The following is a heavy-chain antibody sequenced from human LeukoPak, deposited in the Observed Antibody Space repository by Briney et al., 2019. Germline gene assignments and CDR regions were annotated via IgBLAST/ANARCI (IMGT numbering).Heavy chain of an antibody. V-gene: IGHV1-2*02. D-gene: IGHD2-2*01. CDR3: AYRLLEEIAFDI. Sequence: ASVKVSCKASGYTFTGYYMHWVRQAPGQGLEWMGWINPNSGGTNYAQKFQGRVTMTRDTSISTAYMELSRLRSDDTAVYYCAYRLLEEIAFDIWGQGTMVTVSS. CDR2: INPNSGGT. CDR1: GYTFTGYY. J-gene: IGHJ3*02.